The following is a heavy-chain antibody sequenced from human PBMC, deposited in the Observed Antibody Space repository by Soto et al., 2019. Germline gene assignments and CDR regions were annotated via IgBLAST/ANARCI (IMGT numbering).Heavy chain of an antibody. V-gene: IGHV5-51*07. D-gene: IGHD2-15*01. Sequence: ESPKLSCAASGYRFTRYCIGCVHQLTGKGLEWMGIIYPGDSDTRYSPSFQGQVTISADKSISTAYLQWSSLKASDTAMYYCARIRHGSGGSCFRYYYYGMDGWGQGTTVTIS. CDR1: GYRFTRYC. J-gene: IGHJ6*02. CDR3: ARIRHGSGGSCFRYYYYGMDG. CDR2: IYPGDSDT.